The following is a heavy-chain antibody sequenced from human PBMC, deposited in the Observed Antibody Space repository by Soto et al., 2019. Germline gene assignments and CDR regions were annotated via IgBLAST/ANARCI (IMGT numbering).Heavy chain of an antibody. J-gene: IGHJ4*02. D-gene: IGHD3-16*01. V-gene: IGHV3-48*02. CDR1: GFTFDRYA. CDR3: ARDHLWAFDY. Sequence: EVQLVESGGGLVQPGGYLRLSCVASGFTFDRYAMNWVRQAPGKELEWISYIVPQSVTIEYSDSVRGRFTISRDDAKNLLYLQMNSLKDDDTAVYYCARDHLWAFDYWGQGALVTVSS. CDR2: IVPQSVTI.